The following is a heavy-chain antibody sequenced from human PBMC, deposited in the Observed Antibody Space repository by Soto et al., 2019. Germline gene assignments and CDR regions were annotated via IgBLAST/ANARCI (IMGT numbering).Heavy chain of an antibody. D-gene: IGHD5-12*01. CDR2: IVPIVDTS. J-gene: IGHJ4*02. CDR3: VRVVAIPGYPDN. V-gene: IGHV1-69*12. CDR1: GGTFSSYA. Sequence: QVQLVQSGAEVRQPASSVKVSCKTSGGTFSSYAISWVRQAPGQGLEWMGGIVPIVDTSTYAQKFQGRVTITADESTSTADMELSRLRSDDTAIYYCVRVVAIPGYPDNWGQGTLVTVSS.